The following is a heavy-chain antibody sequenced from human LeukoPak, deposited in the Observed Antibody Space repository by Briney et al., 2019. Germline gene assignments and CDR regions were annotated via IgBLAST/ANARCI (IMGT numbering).Heavy chain of an antibody. CDR2: INHSGST. Sequence: SETLSLTCAVYGGSFSGYYWSWIRQPPGKGLEWIGEINHSGSTNYNPSLKSRVTISVDTSKNQFSLKLSSVTAADTAVYYCARHVTYYYGMDVWGQGTTVTVSS. CDR3: ARHVTYYYGMDV. J-gene: IGHJ6*02. V-gene: IGHV4-34*01. D-gene: IGHD4-4*01. CDR1: GGSFSGYY.